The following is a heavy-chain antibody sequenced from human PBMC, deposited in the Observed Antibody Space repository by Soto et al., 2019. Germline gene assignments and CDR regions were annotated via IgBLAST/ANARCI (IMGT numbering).Heavy chain of an antibody. V-gene: IGHV3-33*01. D-gene: IGHD3-10*01. CDR2: IWYDGSNK. Sequence: QPRGSLRLCCAASGFTFSSYGMHWVRQAPGKGLGWVAVIWYDGSNKYYADSVKGRFTISRDNSKNTLYLQMNSRRAEDTAVYYCARDLEPYFAHYYGSGSYYNGLANCFDLWGQGTLVTVSS. CDR3: ARDLEPYFAHYYGSGSYYNGLANCFDL. J-gene: IGHJ5*02. CDR1: GFTFSSYG.